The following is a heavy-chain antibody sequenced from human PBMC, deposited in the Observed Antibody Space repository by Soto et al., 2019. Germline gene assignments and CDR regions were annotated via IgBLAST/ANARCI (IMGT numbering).Heavy chain of an antibody. CDR1: GGTFSSYA. CDR2: IIPIFGTA. J-gene: IGHJ4*02. Sequence: QVQLVQSGAEVKKPGSSVKVSCKASGGTFSSYAISWVRQAPGQGHEWMGGIIPIFGTANYAQKFQGRVTITADESTSTAYMELSSLRSEDTAVYYCATPGKSVTLGYCSGGSCYSEFDYWGQGTLVTVSS. CDR3: ATPGKSVTLGYCSGGSCYSEFDY. D-gene: IGHD2-15*01. V-gene: IGHV1-69*12.